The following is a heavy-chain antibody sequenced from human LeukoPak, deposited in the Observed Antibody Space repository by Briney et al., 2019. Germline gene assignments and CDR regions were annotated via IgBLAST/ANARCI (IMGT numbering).Heavy chain of an antibody. V-gene: IGHV4-59*01. CDR2: IYYSGST. D-gene: IGHD4-23*01. J-gene: IGHJ4*02. CDR1: GGSNSSYY. CDR3: ARIEDYGGNSVNY. Sequence: SETLSLTCTVSGGSNSSYYWSWIRQPPGKGLEWIGYIYYSGSTNYNPSLKSRVTISVDTSKNQFSLKLSSVTAADTAVYYCARIEDYGGNSVNYWGQGTLVTVSS.